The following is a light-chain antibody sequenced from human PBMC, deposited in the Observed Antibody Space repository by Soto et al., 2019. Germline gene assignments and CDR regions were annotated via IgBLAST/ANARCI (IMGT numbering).Light chain of an antibody. CDR3: MQGRQSRIT. CDR2: LGS. V-gene: IGKV2-28*01. J-gene: IGKJ5*01. CDR1: QSLLHSSGYNF. Sequence: DIVMTQSPLSLPVTPGEPASISCRSSQSLLHSSGYNFLDWYLQKPGHSPQLLIYLGSNRASGGPARFSGSGSGTDFTLKISRIEAEDVGVYYCMQGRQSRITFGQGTRLEI.